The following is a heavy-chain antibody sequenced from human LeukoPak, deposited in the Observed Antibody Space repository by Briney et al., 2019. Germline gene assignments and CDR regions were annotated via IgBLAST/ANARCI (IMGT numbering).Heavy chain of an antibody. V-gene: IGHV4-38-2*02. D-gene: IGHD5-18*01. Sequence: SETLSLTCAVSSSSISSGYYWGWIRQPPGKGLEWIGSIYHGGNTYYNPSLKSRVTISVDTSKNQFSLKLSSVTAADTAVYYCAREWIQVYYFDYWGQGTLVTVSS. J-gene: IGHJ4*02. CDR3: AREWIQVYYFDY. CDR2: IYHGGNT. CDR1: SSSISSGYY.